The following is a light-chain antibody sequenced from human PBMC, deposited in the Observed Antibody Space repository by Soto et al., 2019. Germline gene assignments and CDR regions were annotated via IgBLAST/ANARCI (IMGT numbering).Light chain of an antibody. CDR2: VAS. V-gene: IGKV3-15*01. CDR1: QSVTSN. Sequence: EIVMTQSPATLSVSPGERATLSCRASQSVTSNLAWYQQKPGQAPRLLIYVASTRATGIPARFSGSGSETDFTLTISSLQPEDFAVYYCQQYQSWPLTFGGGSKVEI. J-gene: IGKJ4*01. CDR3: QQYQSWPLT.